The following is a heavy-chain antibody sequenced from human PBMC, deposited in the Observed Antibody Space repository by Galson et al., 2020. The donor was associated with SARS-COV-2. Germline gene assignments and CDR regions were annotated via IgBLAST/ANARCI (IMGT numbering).Heavy chain of an antibody. J-gene: IGHJ4*02. CDR1: GFTFSSYG. V-gene: IGHV3-30*18. CDR3: AKPYNVGYYYGSGSYIPYYFAY. Sequence: GGSLRLSCAASGFTFSSYGMHWVRQAPGKGLEWVAVISYDGSNKYYADSVKGRFTISRDNSKNTLYLQMNSLRAEDTAVYYCAKPYNVGYYYGSGSYIPYYFAYWGQGTLVTVSS. D-gene: IGHD3-10*01. CDR2: ISYDGSNK.